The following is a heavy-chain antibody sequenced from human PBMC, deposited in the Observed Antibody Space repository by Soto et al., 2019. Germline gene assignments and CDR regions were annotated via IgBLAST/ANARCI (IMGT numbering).Heavy chain of an antibody. J-gene: IGHJ4*02. Sequence: EASVKVSCKASGYTFSSYAIRWVRQAPGQRLEWMGWINAGNGNTKYSQKFQGRVTITRDTSASTAYMELSSLRSEDTAVYYCARGLPPGYCSGGSCYYFDYWGQETLVTVSS. CDR1: GYTFSSYA. CDR3: ARGLPPGYCSGGSCYYFDY. CDR2: INAGNGNT. V-gene: IGHV1-3*01. D-gene: IGHD2-15*01.